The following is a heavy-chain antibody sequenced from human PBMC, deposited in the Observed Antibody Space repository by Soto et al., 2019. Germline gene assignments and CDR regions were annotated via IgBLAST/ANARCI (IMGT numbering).Heavy chain of an antibody. V-gene: IGHV1-69*01. CDR2: IIPIIATA. J-gene: IGHJ6*02. D-gene: IGHD2-2*01. Sequence: QVQLMQSGAEVKKPGSSVKVSCQASGDTFTSHAINWVRQAPGQGLEWMGGIIPIIATANYAQKFQARVTITADESTSTAYMELRSLRSEDTAVYYCAREVSAAKRSYYYYGLDVWGQGTTVTVSS. CDR1: GDTFTSHA. CDR3: AREVSAAKRSYYYYGLDV.